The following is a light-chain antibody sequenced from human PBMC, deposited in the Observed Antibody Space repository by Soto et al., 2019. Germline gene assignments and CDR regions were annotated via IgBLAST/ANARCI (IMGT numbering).Light chain of an antibody. CDR3: AAWDDSLNGHV. CDR2: SNN. J-gene: IGLJ1*01. Sequence: LTQPHSVSESPGKTVTISCSRSSGNIASSYVQWYQQLPGTAPKLLIYSNNQRPSGVPDRFSGSKSGTSASLAISGLQSEDEADYYCAAWDDSLNGHVFGTGTKLTVL. CDR1: SGNIASSY. V-gene: IGLV1-44*01.